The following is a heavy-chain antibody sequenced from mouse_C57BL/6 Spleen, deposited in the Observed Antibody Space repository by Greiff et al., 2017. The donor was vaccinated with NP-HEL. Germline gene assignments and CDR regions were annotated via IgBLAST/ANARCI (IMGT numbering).Heavy chain of an antibody. Sequence: QVQLQQPGAELVKPGASVKLSCKASGYTFTSYWMHWVKQRPGQGLEWIGMIHPNSGSTNYNEKFKSKATLTVDKSSSTAYMQLSSLTSEDSAVYYCARSGEAYYSTPFAYWGQGTLVTVSA. J-gene: IGHJ3*01. V-gene: IGHV1-64*01. CDR2: IHPNSGST. CDR1: GYTFTSYW. CDR3: ARSGEAYYSTPFAY. D-gene: IGHD2-5*01.